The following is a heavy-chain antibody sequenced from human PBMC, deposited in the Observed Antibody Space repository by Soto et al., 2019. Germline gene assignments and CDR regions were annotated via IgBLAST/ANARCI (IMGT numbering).Heavy chain of an antibody. J-gene: IGHJ3*02. CDR3: ERDLWAPTGLGEFPKTWRAFDI. CDR1: GFTFRSYS. CDR2: ISSSSSTI. D-gene: IGHD3-10*01. Sequence: EVQLVESGGGLVPPGGSLRLSCAASGFTFRSYSMNWVRQAPGKGLEWVSYISSSSSTIYYADSVKGRLTSCRYNANNSLYLKMNSLRAEDTAVYYCERDLWAPTGLGEFPKTWRAFDIWGQGTMVTDSS. V-gene: IGHV3-48*01.